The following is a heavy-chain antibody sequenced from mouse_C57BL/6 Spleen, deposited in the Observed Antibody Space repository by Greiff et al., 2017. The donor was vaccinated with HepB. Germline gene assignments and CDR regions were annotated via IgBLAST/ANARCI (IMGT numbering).Heavy chain of an antibody. J-gene: IGHJ2*01. CDR3: YRKEYTVYYFDY. Sequence: EVQLVEPGGGLVKPGGSLKLSCAASGFTFSDYGMHWVRQAPEKGLEWVAYISSGSSTIYYADTVKGRFTISRDNAKNTLFLQMTSLRSEDTAMYYCYRKEYTVYYFDYWGQGTTLTVSS. V-gene: IGHV5-17*01. CDR2: ISSGSSTI. CDR1: GFTFSDYG. D-gene: IGHD1-1*01.